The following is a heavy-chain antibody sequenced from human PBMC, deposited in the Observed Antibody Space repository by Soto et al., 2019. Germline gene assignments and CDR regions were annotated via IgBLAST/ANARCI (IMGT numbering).Heavy chain of an antibody. J-gene: IGHJ6*02. CDR3: ARELPYPIPPYYYYYGMDV. D-gene: IGHD2-2*02. Sequence: GGSLRLSCAASGFTFSSYWMHWVRQAPGKGLVWVSRINSDGSSTSYADSAKGRFTISRDNAKNTLYLQMNSLRAEDTAVYYCARELPYPIPPYYYYYGMDVWGQGTTVTVSS. CDR2: INSDGSST. CDR1: GFTFSSYW. V-gene: IGHV3-74*01.